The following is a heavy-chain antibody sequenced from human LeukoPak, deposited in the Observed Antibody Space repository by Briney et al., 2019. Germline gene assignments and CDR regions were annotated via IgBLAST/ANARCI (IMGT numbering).Heavy chain of an antibody. CDR1: GGSISSYY. J-gene: IGHJ6*02. CDR3: ARGSGYSGYGEYFYYYYGMDV. Sequence: PSETLSLTCTVSGGSISSYYWSWIRQPPGEGLEWIGYIYYSGSTNYNPSLKSRVTISVDTSKNQFSLKLSSVTAADTAVYYCARGSGYSGYGEYFYYYYGMDVWGQGTTVTVSS. CDR2: IYYSGST. D-gene: IGHD5-12*01. V-gene: IGHV4-59*08.